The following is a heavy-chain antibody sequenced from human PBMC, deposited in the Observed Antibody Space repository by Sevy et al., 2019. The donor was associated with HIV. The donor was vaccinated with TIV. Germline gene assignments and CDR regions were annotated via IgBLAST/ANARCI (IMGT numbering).Heavy chain of an antibody. V-gene: IGHV3-21*01. J-gene: IGHJ4*02. CDR1: GFTFSDYN. D-gene: IGHD3-22*01. CDR2: ISSISNYI. CDR3: AKLPFITGDSNEAY. Sequence: GGSLRLSCAASGFTFSDYNMNWVRQAPGKGLEWVSSISSISNYIYYADSVKGRFTISRDNSRNTLYLQMNSLRAEDSAVYYCAKLPFITGDSNEAYWGQGTLVTVSS.